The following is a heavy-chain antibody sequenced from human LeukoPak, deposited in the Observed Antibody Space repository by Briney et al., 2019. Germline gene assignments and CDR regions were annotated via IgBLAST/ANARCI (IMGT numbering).Heavy chain of an antibody. J-gene: IGHJ4*02. V-gene: IGHV1-18*01. CDR1: GYTFTSYG. Sequence: ASVKVSCKASGYTFTSYGISWVRQAPGQGLEWMGWISAYNGNTNYAQKLQGRVTMTTDTSTSTAYMELRSLRSDDTAVYYCARALRVWFGEIQPGFDYWGQGPLVTVSS. D-gene: IGHD3-10*01. CDR2: ISAYNGNT. CDR3: ARALRVWFGEIQPGFDY.